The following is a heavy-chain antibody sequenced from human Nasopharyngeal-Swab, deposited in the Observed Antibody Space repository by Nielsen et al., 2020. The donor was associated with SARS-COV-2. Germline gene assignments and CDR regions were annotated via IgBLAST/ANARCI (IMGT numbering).Heavy chain of an antibody. CDR1: GFTFSAYW. J-gene: IGHJ3*02. D-gene: IGHD5-12*01. CDR2: INRDGSIT. CDR3: AREVPYSGHDDAFDI. Sequence: GGSLRLSCAVSGFTFSAYWMHWVRQVPGKGLEWVSRINRDGSITTYADSVKGRFTISGDNAKSTLFLQMNSLRAEDTAVYYCAREVPYSGHDDAFDIWGQGTMVTVSA. V-gene: IGHV3-74*01.